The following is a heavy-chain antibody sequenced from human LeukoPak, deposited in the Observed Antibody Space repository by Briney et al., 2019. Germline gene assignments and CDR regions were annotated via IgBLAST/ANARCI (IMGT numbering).Heavy chain of an antibody. J-gene: IGHJ4*02. CDR3: ARDHNYAFDN. V-gene: IGHV3-48*04. D-gene: IGHD1-1*01. CDR2: IGLSSGRT. CDR1: GFIFSDYS. Sequence: GGSLRLSCATSGFIFSDYSMNWVRQAPGKGLEWISYIGLSSGRTMYADSVKGRFTISGDNAKNSLYLQMNSLRVEDTAVYFCARDHNYAFDNWGQGILVTVSS.